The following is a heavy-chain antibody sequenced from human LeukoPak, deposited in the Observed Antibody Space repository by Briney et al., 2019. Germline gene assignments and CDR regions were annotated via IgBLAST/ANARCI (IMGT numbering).Heavy chain of an antibody. CDR2: ISGSGGST. CDR1: GFTFSSYA. D-gene: IGHD5-18*01. CDR3: AKDEYSYGYAVGAFDI. Sequence: QPGGSLRLSCAASGFTFSSYAMSWVRQAPGKGLEWVSAISGSGGSTYYADSVKGRFTISRDNSKNTLYLQMNSLRAEDTAVYYCAKDEYSYGYAVGAFDIWGQGTMVTVSS. J-gene: IGHJ3*02. V-gene: IGHV3-23*01.